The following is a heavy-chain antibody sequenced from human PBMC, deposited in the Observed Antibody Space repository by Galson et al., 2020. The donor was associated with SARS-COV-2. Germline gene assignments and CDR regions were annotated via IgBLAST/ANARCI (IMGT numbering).Heavy chain of an antibody. CDR3: ARDSRFLEWLLRAYYYYMDV. CDR1: GFTFSSYS. J-gene: IGHJ6*03. V-gene: IGHV3-21*01. Sequence: GGSLRLSCEASGFTFSSYSMNWVRQAPGKGLEWVSSISSSSSNIYYADSVKGRFTISRDNAKNSLYLQMNSLRAEDTAVYYCARDSRFLEWLLRAYYYYMDVWGKGTTVTVSS. D-gene: IGHD3-3*01. CDR2: ISSSSSNI.